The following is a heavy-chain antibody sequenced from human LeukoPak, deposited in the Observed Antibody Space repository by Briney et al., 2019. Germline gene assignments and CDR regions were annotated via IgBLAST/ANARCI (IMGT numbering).Heavy chain of an antibody. D-gene: IGHD6-19*01. Sequence: GGSLRLSCVASGFTFSSYWMHWVRQDPRKGLVWVSRINGDGRNINYADSVRGRSTISRDNAKNTLYLQMNSLRAEDTAVYYCAKGSSSGRYGNWFDPWGQGTLVTVSS. CDR2: INGDGRNI. V-gene: IGHV3-74*01. CDR3: AKGSSSGRYGNWFDP. CDR1: GFTFSSYW. J-gene: IGHJ5*02.